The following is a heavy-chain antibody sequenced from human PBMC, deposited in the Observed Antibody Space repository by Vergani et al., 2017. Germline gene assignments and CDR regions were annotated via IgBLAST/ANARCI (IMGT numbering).Heavy chain of an antibody. V-gene: IGHV3-30*18. J-gene: IGHJ4*02. Sequence: QLQLQESGPGLVKPSETLSLTCTVSGGSISSSSYYWGWVRQAPGKGLEWVAMISYDGDRRDYGDFAKGRFTISRDSSKTVYLQMNSLRVEDTAMYFCAKDLSYSTAWPHFDSRGQGTLVTVSS. D-gene: IGHD4-11*01. CDR1: GGSISSSSYY. CDR2: ISYDGDRR. CDR3: AKDLSYSTAWPHFDS.